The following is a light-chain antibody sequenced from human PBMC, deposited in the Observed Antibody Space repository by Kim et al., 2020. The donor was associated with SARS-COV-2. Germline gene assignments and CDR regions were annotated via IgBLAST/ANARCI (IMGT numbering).Light chain of an antibody. CDR2: GAS. Sequence: EIVLTQSPGTLSLSPGERVTLSCRASQSIRNNYLAWYQHKPGQAPRLLIYGASSRATGIPDRFSGSGSGTDFTLTISRLEPEDSAVYYCKQYGSSPPYTFGQGTKLEI. CDR3: KQYGSSPPYT. V-gene: IGKV3-20*01. CDR1: QSIRNNY. J-gene: IGKJ2*01.